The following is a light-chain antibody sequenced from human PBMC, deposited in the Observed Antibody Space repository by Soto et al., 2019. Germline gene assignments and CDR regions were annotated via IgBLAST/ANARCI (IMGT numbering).Light chain of an antibody. V-gene: IGKV3-20*01. Sequence: IVLTQSPGTLSLSPGERATLSCRASQSVSRSYLAWYQQKPGQATRLLIYGASSRATGIPDRFSGSGSGTVFTLTISILEPEDVAVYFCQQYGSSPLTFGGGTKV. CDR3: QQYGSSPLT. CDR1: QSVSRSY. CDR2: GAS. J-gene: IGKJ4*01.